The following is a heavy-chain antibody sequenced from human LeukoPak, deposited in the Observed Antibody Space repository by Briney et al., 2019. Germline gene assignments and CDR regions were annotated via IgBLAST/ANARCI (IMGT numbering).Heavy chain of an antibody. J-gene: IGHJ6*03. CDR1: GYTFTGYY. CDR3: ARDFRGIVGATREEFYYYYMDV. V-gene: IGHV1-2*02. CDR2: INPNSGGT. Sequence: GASVKVSCKASGYTFTGYYMHWVRQAPGQGLEWMGWINPNSGGTNYAQKFQGRVTMTRDTSISTAYMELSRLRSDDTAVYYCARDFRGIVGATREEFYYYYMDVWGKGTTVTVSS. D-gene: IGHD1-26*01.